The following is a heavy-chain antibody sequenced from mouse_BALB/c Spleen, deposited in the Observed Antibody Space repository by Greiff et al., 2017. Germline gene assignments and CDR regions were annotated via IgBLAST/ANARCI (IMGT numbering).Heavy chain of an antibody. CDR1: GYSFTSYW. V-gene: IGHV1-5*01. J-gene: IGHJ4*01. CDR2: IYPGNSDT. D-gene: IGHD1-1*01. CDR3: TRSITTVVDAMDY. Sequence: VQLQQSGTVLARPGASVKMSCKASGYSFTSYWMHWVKQRPGQGLEWIGAIYPGNSDTSYNQKFKGKAKPTAVTSASTAYMELSSLTNEDSAVYYCTRSITTVVDAMDYWGQGTSVTVSS.